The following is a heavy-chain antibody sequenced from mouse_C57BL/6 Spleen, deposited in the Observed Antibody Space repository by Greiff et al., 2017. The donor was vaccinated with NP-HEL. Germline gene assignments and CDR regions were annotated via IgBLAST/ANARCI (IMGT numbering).Heavy chain of an antibody. CDR1: GYAFSSSW. Sequence: VQLQQSGPELVKPGASVTISCKASGYAFSSSWMNWVKQRPGKGLEWIGRIYPGDGDTNYNGKFTGKATLTADKSSSTAYMQLSSLTSEDSAVYFCAREHYYGSSYPFDYWGQGTTLTVSS. D-gene: IGHD1-1*01. J-gene: IGHJ2*01. V-gene: IGHV1-82*01. CDR2: IYPGDGDT. CDR3: AREHYYGSSYPFDY.